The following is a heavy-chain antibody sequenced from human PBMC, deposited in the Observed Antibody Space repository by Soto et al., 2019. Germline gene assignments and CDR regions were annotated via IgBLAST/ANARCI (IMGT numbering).Heavy chain of an antibody. J-gene: IGHJ6*02. CDR1: GDSLSSSNW. CDR2: IHHSGTT. Sequence: QVQLQESGPGLVKPSGTLSLTCVVSGDSLSSSNWWSWVRQPPGQGLEWVGEIHHSGTTNYNPSLKSRVIISIDKSQNQFSLKLYSVTAADTALYYCAKDAGSGYYTGTYGLDVWGQGTTVIVSS. D-gene: IGHD3-3*01. V-gene: IGHV4-4*02. CDR3: AKDAGSGYYTGTYGLDV.